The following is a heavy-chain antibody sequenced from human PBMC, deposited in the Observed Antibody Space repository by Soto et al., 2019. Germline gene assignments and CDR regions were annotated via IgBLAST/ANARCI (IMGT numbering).Heavy chain of an antibody. D-gene: IGHD6-13*01. CDR1: GFSLSNAGLG. Sequence: QVTVKESGPVLVKPTETLTLTCTVSGFSLSNAGLGVSWIRQPPGKPREWLAHIFSNDEKSYSTSLKSRLTISKDTSKSQVVLTMTNMDPVDTATYYCASTYSTSWYWFDPWGQGTLVTVSS. CDR2: IFSNDEK. J-gene: IGHJ5*02. V-gene: IGHV2-26*04. CDR3: ASTYSTSWYWFDP.